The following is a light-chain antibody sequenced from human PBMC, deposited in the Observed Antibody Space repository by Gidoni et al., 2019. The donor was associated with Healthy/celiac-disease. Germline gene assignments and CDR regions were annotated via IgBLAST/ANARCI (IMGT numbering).Light chain of an antibody. CDR2: WAS. J-gene: IGKJ3*01. Sequence: DIVMTQSTDSLAVSLGERATINCKSSQSVLSSSNNKNYLAWYQQKQGQPPKLLIYWASTRESGVPDRFSGSGSGTDFTLTISSLQAEDVAVYYCQQYYSTPFTFGPGTKVDIK. CDR3: QQYYSTPFT. V-gene: IGKV4-1*01. CDR1: QSVLSSSNNKNY.